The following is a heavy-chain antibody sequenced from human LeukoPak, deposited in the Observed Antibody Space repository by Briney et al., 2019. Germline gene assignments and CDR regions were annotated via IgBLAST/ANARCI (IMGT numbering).Heavy chain of an antibody. D-gene: IGHD6-19*01. CDR1: GFTFSSYA. Sequence: RRSLKLSCSTTGFTFSSYAMHWVRQAPGKGLEYVSAISSNGGSTYYADSVKGRFTISRDNSKNTLYLQMSSLRAEDTAVYYCVKVGSGRPFDYWGQGTLVTVSS. J-gene: IGHJ4*02. CDR3: VKVGSGRPFDY. CDR2: ISSNGGST. V-gene: IGHV3-64D*06.